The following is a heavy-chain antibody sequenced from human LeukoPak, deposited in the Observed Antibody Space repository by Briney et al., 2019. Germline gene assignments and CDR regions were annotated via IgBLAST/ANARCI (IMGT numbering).Heavy chain of an antibody. Sequence: GGSLRLSCAGSGFIFTNYGMTWVRQAPGKGLEWVGAISGNGVGSHYADSVKGRFTLSRDNSKNTLYFQMDNLRVEDQALFYCVKNEGTSSLYYFDSWGQGPRVSVSS. CDR2: ISGNGVGS. V-gene: IGHV3-23*01. CDR1: GFIFTNYG. D-gene: IGHD3-22*01. CDR3: VKNEGTSSLYYFDS. J-gene: IGHJ4*02.